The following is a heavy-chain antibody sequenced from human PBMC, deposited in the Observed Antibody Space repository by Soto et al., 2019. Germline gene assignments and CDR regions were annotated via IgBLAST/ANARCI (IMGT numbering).Heavy chain of an antibody. Sequence: SETLSVTCTVSGGSIRSYYWSWIRQPPGKGLEWIGYIYYSGSTNYNPSLKSRVTISVDTSKNQFSLKLSSVTAADTAVYYCARERYYGSAYDYWGQRTLVTVSS. CDR3: ARERYYGSAYDY. CDR2: IYYSGST. D-gene: IGHD3-10*01. CDR1: GGSIRSYY. J-gene: IGHJ4*02. V-gene: IGHV4-59*01.